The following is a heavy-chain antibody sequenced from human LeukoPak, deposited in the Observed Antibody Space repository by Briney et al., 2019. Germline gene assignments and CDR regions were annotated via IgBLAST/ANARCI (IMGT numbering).Heavy chain of an antibody. CDR2: INPSGGST. CDR1: GYTFTSYY. CDR3: ARDALPRVYSCRWYDY. V-gene: IGHV1-46*01. J-gene: IGHJ4*02. D-gene: IGHD6-13*01. Sequence: GASVKVSCKASGYTFTSYYMHWVRQAPGQGLEWMGIINPSGGSTSYAQKFQGRVTMTRDMSTSTVYMELSSLRSEDTAVYYCARDALPRVYSCRWYDYWGQGTLVNVSS.